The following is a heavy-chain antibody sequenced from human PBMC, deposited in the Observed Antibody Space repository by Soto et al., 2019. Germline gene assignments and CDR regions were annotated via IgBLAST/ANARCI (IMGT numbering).Heavy chain of an antibody. Sequence: PGGSLRLSCSASGFPVSSNYMSWVRQAQGKGLEWVSVIYSGGSTYYADSVKGRFTISRDNSKNTLYLQMNSLRAEDTAVYYCAKSSITMVRGVEYYYYGMDVWGQGTTVTVSS. CDR1: GFPVSSNY. CDR3: AKSSITMVRGVEYYYYGMDV. J-gene: IGHJ6*02. CDR2: IYSGGST. D-gene: IGHD3-10*01. V-gene: IGHV3-66*01.